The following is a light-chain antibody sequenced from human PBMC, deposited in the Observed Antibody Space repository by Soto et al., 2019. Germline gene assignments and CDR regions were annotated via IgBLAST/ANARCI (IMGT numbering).Light chain of an antibody. Sequence: EIVMTQSPVTLSVSPGERATLSCRASQSVRSNLAWYQQKPGQAPRLLMYDASTRATGIPARFSGSGSGTEFTLSISSLQSEDFAIYYCQQYNNWPPTFGQGTRLEIK. V-gene: IGKV3D-15*01. J-gene: IGKJ5*01. CDR2: DAS. CDR3: QQYNNWPPT. CDR1: QSVRSN.